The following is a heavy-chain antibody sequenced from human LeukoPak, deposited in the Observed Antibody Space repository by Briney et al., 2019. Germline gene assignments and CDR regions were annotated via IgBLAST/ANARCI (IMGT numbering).Heavy chain of an antibody. CDR2: ISSSSSAI. D-gene: IGHD3-22*01. J-gene: IGHJ4*02. V-gene: IGHV3-48*04. CDR1: EFTFSSYS. CDR3: ARVTYYYDSSGYYYSHFDY. Sequence: PGGSLRLSCAASEFTFSSYSMNWVRQAPGKGLEWVSYISSSSSAIHYADSVKGRFTISRDNAKNSLYLQMNSLRAEDTAVYYCARVTYYYDSSGYYYSHFDYWGQGTLVTVSS.